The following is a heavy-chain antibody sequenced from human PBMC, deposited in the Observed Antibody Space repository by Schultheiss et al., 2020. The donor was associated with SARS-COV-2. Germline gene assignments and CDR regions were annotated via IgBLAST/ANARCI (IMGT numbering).Heavy chain of an antibody. CDR3: ARDMVRGVIYYYYGMDV. CDR2: IYYSGST. V-gene: IGHV4-59*12. CDR1: GGSISSYY. D-gene: IGHD3-10*01. Sequence: SETLSLTCAVSGGSISSYYWSWIRQPPGKGLEWIGYIYYSGSTYYNPSLKSRVTISVDTSKNQFSLKLSSVTAADTAVYYCARDMVRGVIYYYYGMDVWGKGSKVTGS. J-gene: IGHJ6*04.